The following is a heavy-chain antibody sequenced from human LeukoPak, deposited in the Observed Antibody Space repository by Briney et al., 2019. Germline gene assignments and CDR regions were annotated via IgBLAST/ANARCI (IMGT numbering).Heavy chain of an antibody. CDR3: AKRIGGFGSGSYFLFDY. D-gene: IGHD3-10*01. Sequence: PGRSLRLSCAASGFTFSSYGMHWVRQAPGKGLEWVAVISYDGSKKYYADSVKGRFTISRDNSKNTLYLQMNSLRAEDTAVYYCAKRIGGFGSGSYFLFDYWGQGTLVTVSS. CDR2: ISYDGSKK. J-gene: IGHJ4*02. CDR1: GFTFSSYG. V-gene: IGHV3-30*18.